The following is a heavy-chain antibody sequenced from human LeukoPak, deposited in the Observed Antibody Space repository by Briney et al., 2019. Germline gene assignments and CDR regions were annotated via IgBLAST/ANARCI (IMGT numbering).Heavy chain of an antibody. J-gene: IGHJ5*02. Sequence: SETLSLTCTVSGGSISSSSHYWAWIRQPPGKGLEWIGSIYYSGSSYYNPSLNSRATISVDTSKSQFPLKLNFVTAADTAVYYCARQGESLTWLDPWGQGTLVTVSS. CDR1: GGSISSSSHY. CDR3: ARQGESLTWLDP. V-gene: IGHV4-39*01. CDR2: IYYSGSS. D-gene: IGHD2-21*01.